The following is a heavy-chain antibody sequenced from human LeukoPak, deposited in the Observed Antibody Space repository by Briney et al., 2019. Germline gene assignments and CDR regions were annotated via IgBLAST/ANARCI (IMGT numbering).Heavy chain of an antibody. V-gene: IGHV1-8*03. CDR1: GYTFTSYD. CDR3: ARSLTELRLLFDY. Sequence: VASVKVSCKASGYTFTSYDINWVRQATGQGLEWMGWMNPNSGNTGYAQKFQGRVTITRNTSISTAYMELSSLRSEDTAVYYCARSLTELRLLFDYWGQGTLVTVSS. CDR2: MNPNSGNT. D-gene: IGHD1-7*01. J-gene: IGHJ4*02.